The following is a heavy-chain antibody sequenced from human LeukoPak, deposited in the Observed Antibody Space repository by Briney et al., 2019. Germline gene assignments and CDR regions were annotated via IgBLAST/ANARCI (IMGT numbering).Heavy chain of an antibody. CDR1: GGSISSSSYY. V-gene: IGHV4-39*01. D-gene: IGHD4-17*01. Sequence: SETLSLTRTVSGGSISSSSYYWGWIRQPPGKGLEWIGSIYYSGSTYYNPSLKSRVTISVDTSKNQFSLKLSSVTAADTAVYYCARLRRNGDYYFDYWGQGTLVTVSS. J-gene: IGHJ4*02. CDR2: IYYSGST. CDR3: ARLRRNGDYYFDY.